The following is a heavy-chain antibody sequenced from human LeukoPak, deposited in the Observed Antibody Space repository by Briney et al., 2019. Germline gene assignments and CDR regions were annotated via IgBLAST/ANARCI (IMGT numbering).Heavy chain of an antibody. CDR1: GYTFTSYG. J-gene: IGHJ5*02. Sequence: ASVKVSCKASGYTFTSYGISWVRQAPGQGLEWMGWISAYNGNTNYPQKLQGRVTMTTDTSTSTAYMELGSLRSDDTAVYYCARVVVVVPAAMGWFDPWGQGTLVTVSS. CDR2: ISAYNGNT. V-gene: IGHV1-18*01. CDR3: ARVVVVVPAAMGWFDP. D-gene: IGHD2-2*01.